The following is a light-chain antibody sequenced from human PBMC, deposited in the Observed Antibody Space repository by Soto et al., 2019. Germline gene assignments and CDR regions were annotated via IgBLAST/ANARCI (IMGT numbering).Light chain of an antibody. V-gene: IGKV1-5*03. CDR3: QQYMSYSWT. CDR2: KAS. Sequence: DIQMTQSPSTLSASVGDRVTITCRASQSLNDWLAWYQQKPGKAPKLLIYKASSLESGVPSRFSGSGSGTEFTLTISSLQPDDVATYYCQQYMSYSWTFGQGTKVEIK. J-gene: IGKJ1*01. CDR1: QSLNDW.